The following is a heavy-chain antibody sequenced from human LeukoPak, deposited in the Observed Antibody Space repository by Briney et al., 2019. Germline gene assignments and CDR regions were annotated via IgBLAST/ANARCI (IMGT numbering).Heavy chain of an antibody. V-gene: IGHV4-34*01. CDR1: GGSFSGYY. D-gene: IGHD2-2*02. CDR2: INHSGST. J-gene: IGHJ4*02. CDR3: ARGNGVGYCSSTSCYIPAYFDY. Sequence: SETLSLTCAVYGGSFSGYYWSWIRQPPGKGLEWIGEINHSGSTNYNPSLKSRVTISVDTSKNQFSLKLSSVTAADTAVYYCARGNGVGYCSSTSCYIPAYFDYWGQGTLVTVSS.